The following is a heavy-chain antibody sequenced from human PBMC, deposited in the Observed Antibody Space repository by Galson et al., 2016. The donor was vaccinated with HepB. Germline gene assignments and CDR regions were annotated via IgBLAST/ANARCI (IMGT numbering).Heavy chain of an antibody. Sequence: CAASGFTFSNYWVSWVRQAPGKGLEWVANIQQTGVEKYYHDSVMGRFTISRDHAKDSLYLQMNSLRVEDTSVYYCVTYYYGLGMEYWGRGIPVTVSS. D-gene: IGHD3-10*01. J-gene: IGHJ4*02. CDR3: VTYYYGLGMEY. V-gene: IGHV3-7*03. CDR2: IQQTGVEK. CDR1: GFTFSNYW.